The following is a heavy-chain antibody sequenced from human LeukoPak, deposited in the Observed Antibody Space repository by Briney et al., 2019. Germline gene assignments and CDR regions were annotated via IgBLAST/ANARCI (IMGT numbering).Heavy chain of an antibody. CDR1: GYTFTGYY. CDR3: AREKPGIAVAGTDY. V-gene: IGHV1-2*02. Sequence: GASVKVSCKASGYTFTGYYMHWVRQAPGQGLEWMGWINPNSGGTNYAQKFQGRVTMTRDTSISTAYMELSRLRSDDTAAYYCAREKPGIAVAGTDYWGQGTLVTVSS. D-gene: IGHD6-19*01. J-gene: IGHJ4*02. CDR2: INPNSGGT.